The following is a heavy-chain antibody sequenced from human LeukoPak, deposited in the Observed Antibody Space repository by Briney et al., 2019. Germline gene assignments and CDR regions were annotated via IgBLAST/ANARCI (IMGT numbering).Heavy chain of an antibody. J-gene: IGHJ4*02. D-gene: IGHD2-15*01. Sequence: GGSLRLSCAASGFTFSSYAMHWVRQAPGKGLEWVAVISYDGSNKYYVDSVKGRFTISRDNSKNTLYVQMNSLRVEDTAVYYCAKGRVTASMYYVDYWGQGTLVTVSS. V-gene: IGHV3-30*04. CDR2: ISYDGSNK. CDR3: AKGRVTASMYYVDY. CDR1: GFTFSSYA.